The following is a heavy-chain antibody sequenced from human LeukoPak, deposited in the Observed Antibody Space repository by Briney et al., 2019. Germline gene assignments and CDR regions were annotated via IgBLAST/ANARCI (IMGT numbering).Heavy chain of an antibody. V-gene: IGHV4/OR15-8*02. CDR3: SRESGPFRPFGY. J-gene: IGHJ4*02. CDR1: GGSISGTNW. CDR2: ISLAGQT. D-gene: IGHD1-26*01. Sequence: PSETLSLTCGVSGGSISGTNWWSWVRQPPGQGLEWIGEISLAGQTNYNPSLNGRVTMSLDKSSNQLSLHLISVTAADTATYFCSRESGPFRPFGYWGQGTLVIVSS.